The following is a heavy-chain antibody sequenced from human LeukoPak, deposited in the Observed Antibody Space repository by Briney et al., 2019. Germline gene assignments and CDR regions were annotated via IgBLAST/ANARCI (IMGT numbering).Heavy chain of an antibody. J-gene: IGHJ4*02. Sequence: GGSLRLSCAASAFSLNAYNMNWVRQAPGKGLEWVSSISYTGTYIYYADSVKGRFTISRDNAQNSLYLQMNSLRAEDTAIYYCVREPGNYRPIDYWGQGTLVTVSS. V-gene: IGHV3-21*04. CDR3: VREPGNYRPIDY. CDR2: ISYTGTYI. D-gene: IGHD1-7*01. CDR1: AFSLNAYN.